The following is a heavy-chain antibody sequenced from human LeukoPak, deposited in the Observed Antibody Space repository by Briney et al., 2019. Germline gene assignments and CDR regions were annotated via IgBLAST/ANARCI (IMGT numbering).Heavy chain of an antibody. Sequence: GGSLRLSCAASGFTFSSHAMVWVRQAPGKGLEWVSFISYDGSNKVHADSVKGRFTISRDNSKNILYLQMNSLRAEDTAVYYCAKSASAYYYMDVWGKGTTVTVSS. CDR3: AKSASAYYYMDV. V-gene: IGHV3-30*18. CDR1: GFTFSSHA. CDR2: ISYDGSNK. J-gene: IGHJ6*03. D-gene: IGHD4/OR15-4a*01.